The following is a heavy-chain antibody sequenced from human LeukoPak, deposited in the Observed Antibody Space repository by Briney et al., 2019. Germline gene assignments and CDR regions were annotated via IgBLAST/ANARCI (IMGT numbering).Heavy chain of an antibody. CDR3: ARDGYYDFWSGSSFYYYGMDV. D-gene: IGHD3-3*01. J-gene: IGHJ6*02. Sequence: ASETLSLTCTVSGGSISSYYWSWIRQPAGKGLEWIGRISTSGSTNYNPSLKSRVTTSVDTSKNQFSLKLSSVTAADTAVYYCARDGYYDFWSGSSFYYYGMDVWGQGTTVTVSS. V-gene: IGHV4-4*07. CDR1: GGSISSYY. CDR2: ISTSGST.